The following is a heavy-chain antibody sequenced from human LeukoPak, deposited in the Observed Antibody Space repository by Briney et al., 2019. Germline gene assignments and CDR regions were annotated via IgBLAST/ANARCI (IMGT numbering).Heavy chain of an antibody. CDR1: GGTFSSYA. V-gene: IGHV1-69*05. CDR2: IIPIFGTA. CDR3: ARGWTVTTDYYYYYMDV. J-gene: IGHJ6*03. Sequence: SVKVSCKASGGTFSSYAISWVRQAPGQGLEWMGEIIPIFGTANYAQKFQGRVTITTDESTSTAYMELSSLRSEDTAVYYCARGWTVTTDYYYYYMDVWGKGTTVTVSS. D-gene: IGHD4-17*01.